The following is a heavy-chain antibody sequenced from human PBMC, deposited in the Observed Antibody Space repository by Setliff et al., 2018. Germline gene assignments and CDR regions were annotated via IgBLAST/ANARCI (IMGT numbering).Heavy chain of an antibody. Sequence: GGSLRLSCSASGFTFSSLWMAWVRQSPGRGLEWVANINQDGSGKFYVDSVKGRFTIFRDNAKNSLYLEMNSLRAEDTAVYYCARDITLTTVREGGMDVWGKGTTVTVSS. V-gene: IGHV3-7*01. CDR3: ARDITLTTVREGGMDV. D-gene: IGHD3-10*01. CDR1: GFTFSSLW. CDR2: INQDGSGK. J-gene: IGHJ6*03.